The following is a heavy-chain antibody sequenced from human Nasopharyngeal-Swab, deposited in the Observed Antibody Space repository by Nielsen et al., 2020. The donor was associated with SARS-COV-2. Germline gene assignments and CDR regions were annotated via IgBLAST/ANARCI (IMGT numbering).Heavy chain of an antibody. J-gene: IGHJ6*02. CDR3: ARDGLDYDFWSAHFMDV. D-gene: IGHD3-3*01. CDR2: ISSSSSYI. Sequence: ARQMPGKGREWVSSISSSSSYIYYADSVKGRFTISRDNAKNSLYLQMNSLRAEDTAVYYCARDGLDYDFWSAHFMDVWGQGTTVTVSS. V-gene: IGHV3-21*01.